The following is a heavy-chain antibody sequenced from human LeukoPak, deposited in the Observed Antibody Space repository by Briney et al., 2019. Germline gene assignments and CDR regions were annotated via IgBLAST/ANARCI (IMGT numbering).Heavy chain of an antibody. CDR2: IWYDGSNK. Sequence: PGRSLRLSCAASGFTFSSYGMHWVRQAPVKGLEWVAVIWYDGSNKFYADSVKGRFTISRDNSKNTLYLQMNSLRAEDTAVYYCARDRAAADLDYWGQGTLVTVSS. CDR1: GFTFSSYG. V-gene: IGHV3-33*01. CDR3: ARDRAAADLDY. J-gene: IGHJ4*02. D-gene: IGHD6-13*01.